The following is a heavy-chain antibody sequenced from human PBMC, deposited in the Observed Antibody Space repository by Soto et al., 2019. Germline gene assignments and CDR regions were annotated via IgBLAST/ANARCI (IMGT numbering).Heavy chain of an antibody. CDR3: ARSSRSNWPDY. Sequence: SETLSLTCTVSGGSISSGGYYWSWIRQHPGKGLEWIGYIYYSGSTYYNPSLKSRVTISVDTSKNQFSLKLSSLTAADTAVYYCARSSRSNWPDYWGQGTLVTVSS. J-gene: IGHJ4*02. D-gene: IGHD4-4*01. V-gene: IGHV4-31*03. CDR1: GGSISSGGYY. CDR2: IYYSGST.